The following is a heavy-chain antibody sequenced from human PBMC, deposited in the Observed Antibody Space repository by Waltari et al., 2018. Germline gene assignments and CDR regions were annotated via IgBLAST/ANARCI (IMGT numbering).Heavy chain of an antibody. CDR3: ARRGMGDAFDV. V-gene: IGHV5-51*01. Sequence: EVQLVQSGAEMKKPGESLKISCKGSGYFFSGYWISWVRQMPGKGLEWMGIIYPSDGCTTYSPAFQGQVTIAADKSINTAYLQWSSLKASDTAIYYCARRGMGDAFDVWGQGTMVTVSS. CDR2: IYPSDGCT. J-gene: IGHJ3*01. CDR1: GYFFSGYW. D-gene: IGHD1-26*01.